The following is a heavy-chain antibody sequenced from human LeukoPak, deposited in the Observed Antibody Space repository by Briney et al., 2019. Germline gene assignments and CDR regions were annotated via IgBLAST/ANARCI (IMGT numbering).Heavy chain of an antibody. Sequence: SETLFLTCTVSGGSISSSSYYWGWIRQPPGKGLEWIGSIYYSGSTYYNPSLKSRVTISVDTSKNQFSLKLSSVTAADTAVYYCARTPYCSSTSCFAEYFQHWGQGTLVTVSS. V-gene: IGHV4-39*01. CDR3: ARTPYCSSTSCFAEYFQH. CDR1: GGSISSSSYY. J-gene: IGHJ1*01. D-gene: IGHD2-2*01. CDR2: IYYSGST.